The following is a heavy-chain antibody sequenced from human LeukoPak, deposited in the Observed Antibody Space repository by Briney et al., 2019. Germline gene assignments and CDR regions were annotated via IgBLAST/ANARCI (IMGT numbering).Heavy chain of an antibody. CDR1: GFTFSNYD. D-gene: IGHD1-26*01. J-gene: IGHJ4*02. CDR3: ALLPGSYGHVDY. CDR2: IGTAGDI. Sequence: PGGSLRLSCAASGFTFSNYDMHWVRQATGKVLEWVSGIGTAGDIYYPGSVKGRFTISRDNSKNTLYLQMNRLRAEDTAVYYCALLPGSYGHVDYWGQGTLVTVSS. V-gene: IGHV3-13*01.